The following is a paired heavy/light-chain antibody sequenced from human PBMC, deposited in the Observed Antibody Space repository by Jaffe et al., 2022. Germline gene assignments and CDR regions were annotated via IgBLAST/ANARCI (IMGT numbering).Light chain of an antibody. CDR3: QKYNSAPPVT. V-gene: IGKV1-27*01. CDR1: QGISNY. J-gene: IGKJ4*01. Sequence: DIQMTQSPSSLSASVGDRVTITCRASQGISNYLAWYQQKPGKVPKLLIYAASTLQSGVPSRFSGSGSGTDFTLTISSLQPEDVATYYCQKYNSAPPVTFGGGTKVEIK. CDR2: AAS.
Heavy chain of an antibody. Sequence: QVQLVQSGAEVKKPGSSVKVSCKASGGTFSSYAISWVRQAPGQGLEWMGGIIPIFGTANYAQKFQGRVTITADESTSTAYMELSSLRSEDTAVYYCARSLGYCSGGSCHPNWFDPWGQGTLVTVSS. CDR2: IIPIFGTA. V-gene: IGHV1-69*01. CDR1: GGTFSSYA. CDR3: ARSLGYCSGGSCHPNWFDP. J-gene: IGHJ5*02. D-gene: IGHD2-15*01.